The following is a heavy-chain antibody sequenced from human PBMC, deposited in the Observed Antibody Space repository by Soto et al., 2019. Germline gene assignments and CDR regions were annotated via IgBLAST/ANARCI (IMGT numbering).Heavy chain of an antibody. CDR1: GGSISSSSYY. CDR2: IYYSGST. J-gene: IGHJ4*02. CDR3: ARGTYSSGWYLIDY. Sequence: SETLSLTCTVSGGSISSSSYYGGWIRQPPGKGLEWIGSIYYSGSTYYNPSLKSRVTISVDTSKNQFSLKLSSVTAADTAVYYCARGTYSSGWYLIDYWGQGTLVTVSS. V-gene: IGHV4-39*01. D-gene: IGHD6-19*01.